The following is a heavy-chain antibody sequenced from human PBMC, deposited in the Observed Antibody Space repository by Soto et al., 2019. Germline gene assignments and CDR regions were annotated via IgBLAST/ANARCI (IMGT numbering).Heavy chain of an antibody. D-gene: IGHD6-19*01. CDR1: GFTFSSYA. CDR3: ARRGSVSYYDY. V-gene: IGHV3-23*01. J-gene: IGHJ4*02. Sequence: EVQLLESGGGLVQPGGSLRLSCAASGFTFSSYAMRWVRQAPVKGLEWVSDISGSGGSTYYADSVTGRFTISRANSKTTLYLQMNSLRAEDTAVYYCARRGSVSYYDYGGQGTLVTVSS. CDR2: ISGSGGST.